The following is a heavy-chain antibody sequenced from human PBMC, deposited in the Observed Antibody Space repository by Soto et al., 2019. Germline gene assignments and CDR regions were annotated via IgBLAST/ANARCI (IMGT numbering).Heavy chain of an antibody. D-gene: IGHD5-12*01. CDR1: GYTFTGYY. V-gene: IGHV1-2*02. Sequence: ASVKIFCKPSGYTFTGYYMHWVPQPPGQGLEWMGWINPNSGSTKYAQKFQGRVTMTRDTSISTAYMELRRLRSDDTAVYYCARVGERWLRLGTFDYWGQGTLVTI. J-gene: IGHJ4*02. CDR3: ARVGERWLRLGTFDY. CDR2: INPNSGST.